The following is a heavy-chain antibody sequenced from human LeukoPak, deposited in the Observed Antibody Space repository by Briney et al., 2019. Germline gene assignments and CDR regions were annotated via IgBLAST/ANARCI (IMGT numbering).Heavy chain of an antibody. CDR1: GGSFSGYY. D-gene: IGHD2-15*01. CDR3: ARGRTRYCSGGSCYSLRYFDL. Sequence: SETLTLTRAVYGGSFSGYYWSWIRQPPGKGLEWIGEINHSGSTNYNPSLKSRVTISVDTSKNQFSLKLSSVTAADTAVYYCARGRTRYCSGGSCYSLRYFDLWGRGTLVTVSS. CDR2: INHSGST. V-gene: IGHV4-34*01. J-gene: IGHJ2*01.